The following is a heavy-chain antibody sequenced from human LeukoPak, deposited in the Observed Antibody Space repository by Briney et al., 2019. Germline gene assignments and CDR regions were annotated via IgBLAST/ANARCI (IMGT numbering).Heavy chain of an antibody. CDR3: IHQHNLAAADT. CDR2: IYWHGDQ. Sequence: ESGPTLVKPTQTVTLTCTFSGFSLSAAGVGVGWIRQTPGKALEWLALIYWHGDQRYSPSLRTRLTIAKDTSKNQVVLTLTDVGSVDTATYYCIHQHNLAAADTWGQGILVTVSS. V-gene: IGHV2-5*01. D-gene: IGHD6-13*01. J-gene: IGHJ1*01. CDR1: GFSLSAAGVG.